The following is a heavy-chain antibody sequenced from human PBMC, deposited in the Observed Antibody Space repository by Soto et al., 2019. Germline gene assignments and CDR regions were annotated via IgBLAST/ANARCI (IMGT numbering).Heavy chain of an antibody. CDR1: GFTLDDYT. CDR3: AKDMDIVVVPAAPSYGMDV. J-gene: IGHJ6*02. CDR2: ISWDGGST. V-gene: IGHV3-43*01. D-gene: IGHD2-2*03. Sequence: GGSLRLSCAASGFTLDDYTMHWVRQAPGKGLEWVSLISWDGGSTYYADSVKGRFTISRDNSKNSLYLQMNSLRTEDTALYYCAKDMDIVVVPAAPSYGMDVWGQGTTVTVSS.